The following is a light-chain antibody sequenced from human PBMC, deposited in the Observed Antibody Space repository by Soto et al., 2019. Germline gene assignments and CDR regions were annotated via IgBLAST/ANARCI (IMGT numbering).Light chain of an antibody. V-gene: IGKV3-20*01. CDR3: QQYGASPRT. CDR1: QTIIRTY. Sequence: EIVLTQSPGTLSLSPGERATLSCRTSQTIIRTYLAWFQQKPGQAPRLLIYDISTRANGIPARFSGSGSGTDFTLTIVMLETEEFAVYYCQQYGASPRTFGQGTKVEVK. J-gene: IGKJ1*01. CDR2: DIS.